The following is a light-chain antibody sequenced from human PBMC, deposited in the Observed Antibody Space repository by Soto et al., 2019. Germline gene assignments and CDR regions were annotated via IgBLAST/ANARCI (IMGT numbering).Light chain of an antibody. CDR1: SGDVGAYNY. Sequence: QSVLTQSPSASASPGQSVTISCTGSSGDVGAYNYVSWYQQHPGKAPKLIIYEVNKRPSGVPDRFSGSKSGITASLTVSGLQADDEADYYCGAHAGSNTWVFGRGTKVTVL. V-gene: IGLV2-8*01. CDR2: EVN. CDR3: GAHAGSNTWV. J-gene: IGLJ3*02.